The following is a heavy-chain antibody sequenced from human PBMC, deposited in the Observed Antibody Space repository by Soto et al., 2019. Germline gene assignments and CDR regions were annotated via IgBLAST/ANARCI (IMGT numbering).Heavy chain of an antibody. CDR1: GLTFSTYS. CDR2: ITSRSTTI. J-gene: IGHJ5*02. V-gene: IGHV3-48*02. CDR3: ARDNGLAGSFDP. Sequence: LRLSCAASGLTFSTYSMNWVRQAPGKGLEWISYITSRSTTIYYADSVKGRFTISRDNAKNSLYLQMNSLRDEDTAVYYCARDNGLAGSFDPWGQGTLVTVSS. D-gene: IGHD6-13*01.